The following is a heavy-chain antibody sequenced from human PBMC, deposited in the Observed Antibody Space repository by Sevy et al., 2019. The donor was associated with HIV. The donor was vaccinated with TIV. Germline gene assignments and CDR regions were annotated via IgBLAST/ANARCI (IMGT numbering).Heavy chain of an antibody. J-gene: IGHJ4*02. D-gene: IGHD3-22*01. V-gene: IGHV1-24*01. CDR2: FDPEDGET. Sequence: ASVKVSCKVSGYTLTELSMHWVRQAPGKGLEWMGSFDPEDGETIYAQKFQGRVTMTEDTFKDKAYMELSSLRSEDAAVYYCATTKDYYDSSGSPFDYWGQGTLVTVSS. CDR1: GYTLTELS. CDR3: ATTKDYYDSSGSPFDY.